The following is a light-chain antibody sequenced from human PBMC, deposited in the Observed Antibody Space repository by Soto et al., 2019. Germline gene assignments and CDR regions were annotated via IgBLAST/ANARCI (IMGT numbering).Light chain of an antibody. Sequence: EIVLTQSPATLSLSPGGRATLSCRASQSVSSYLAWYQQKPGQAPRLLIYDASNRATGIPARFSGSGSGTDFTLTISSLEPEDFAVYYCQQRSNWAPYTFGQGTKLEIK. CDR1: QSVSSY. CDR2: DAS. V-gene: IGKV3-11*01. J-gene: IGKJ2*01. CDR3: QQRSNWAPYT.